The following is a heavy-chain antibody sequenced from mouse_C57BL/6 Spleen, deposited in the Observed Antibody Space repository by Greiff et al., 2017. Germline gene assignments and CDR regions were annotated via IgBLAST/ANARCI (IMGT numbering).Heavy chain of an antibody. CDR1: GYTFTSYW. V-gene: IGHV1-61*01. CDR3: ARGDGYFPFDY. J-gene: IGHJ2*01. Sequence: QVQLQQPGAELVRPGSSVKLSCKASGYTFTSYWMDWVKQRPGQGLEWIGNIYPSDSETPYNQKFKDKATLTVDKSSSTAYMQLSSLTSEDSAVYYCARGDGYFPFDYWGQGTTLTVSS. CDR2: IYPSDSET. D-gene: IGHD2-3*01.